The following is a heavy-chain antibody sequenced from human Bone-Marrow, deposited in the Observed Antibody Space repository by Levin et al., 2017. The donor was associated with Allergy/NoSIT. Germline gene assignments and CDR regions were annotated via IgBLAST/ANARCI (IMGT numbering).Heavy chain of an antibody. V-gene: IGHV3-9*01. D-gene: IGHD3-22*01. CDR3: VKDMESLYYDSSGYSDH. J-gene: IGHJ4*02. Sequence: SCAASGFIFDDYAMHWVRQAPGKGLEWVSGISWKSYDKGYADSVKGRFTISRDTAKDSLYLQMNSLTTDDTALYYCVKDMESLYYDSSGYSDHWGQGTLVTVSS. CDR1: GFIFDDYA. CDR2: ISWKSYDK.